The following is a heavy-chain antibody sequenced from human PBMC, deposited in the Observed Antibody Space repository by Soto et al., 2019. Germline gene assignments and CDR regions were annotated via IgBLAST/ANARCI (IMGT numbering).Heavy chain of an antibody. V-gene: IGHV1-3*01. D-gene: IGHD6-13*01. CDR2: INAANGDT. Sequence: PLASVKVSCKASGYTFTSYGIHWVRQAPGQRLEWMGWINAANGDTKYSPKFQGRVTITRDTSASTAYMELSSLRSEDTAVYYCVRRHVSATGIDWFDPWGQGTLATVSS. J-gene: IGHJ5*02. CDR3: VRRHVSATGIDWFDP. CDR1: GYTFTSYG.